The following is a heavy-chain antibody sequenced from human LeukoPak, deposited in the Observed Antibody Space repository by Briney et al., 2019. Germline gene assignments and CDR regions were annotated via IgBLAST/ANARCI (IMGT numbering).Heavy chain of an antibody. D-gene: IGHD2-2*01. V-gene: IGHV4-59*08. CDR3: ARQPKYCSSTSCYAGSYYYGMDV. CDR1: GGSISSYY. Sequence: SETLSLTCTVSGGSISSYYWSWIRQPPGKGLEWIGYIYYSGSTNYNPSLKSRVTISVDTSKNQFSLKLSSVTAADTAVYYCARQPKYCSSTSCYAGSYYYGMDVWGQGTTVTVSS. J-gene: IGHJ6*02. CDR2: IYYSGST.